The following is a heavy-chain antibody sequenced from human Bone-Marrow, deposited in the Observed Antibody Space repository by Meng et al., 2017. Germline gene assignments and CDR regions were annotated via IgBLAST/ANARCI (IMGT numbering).Heavy chain of an antibody. CDR3: ARGPTTMAHDFDY. Sequence: QVHPHEGGAGLLKPSKTLSLTCVVSGGSFSDYYWSWIRQPPGKGLEWIGEINHSGSTNYNPSLESRATISVDTSQNNLSLKLSSVTAADSAVYYCARGPTTMAHDFDYWGQGTLVTVSS. D-gene: IGHD4-11*01. V-gene: IGHV4-34*01. CDR1: GGSFSDYY. CDR2: INHSGST. J-gene: IGHJ4*02.